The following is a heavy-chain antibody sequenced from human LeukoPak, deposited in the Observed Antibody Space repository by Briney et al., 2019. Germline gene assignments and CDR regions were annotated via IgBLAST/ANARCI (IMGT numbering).Heavy chain of an antibody. V-gene: IGHV3-11*01. J-gene: IGHJ3*02. CDR1: GFTFSNYY. Sequence: GGSLRLSCAASGFTFSNYYMSWIRQAPGKGLEWVSYISSSGSTIYYADSVKGRFTISRDNSKNTLYLQMNSLRAEDTAVYYCAKEKSDYGDYFGDAFDIWGQGTMVTVSS. CDR3: AKEKSDYGDYFGDAFDI. CDR2: ISSSGSTI. D-gene: IGHD4-17*01.